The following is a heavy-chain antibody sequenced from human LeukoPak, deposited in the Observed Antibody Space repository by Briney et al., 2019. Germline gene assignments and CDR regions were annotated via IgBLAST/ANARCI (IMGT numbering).Heavy chain of an antibody. CDR2: ISSSSSYI. CDR1: GFTFSSYS. D-gene: IGHD7-27*01. V-gene: IGHV3-21*01. J-gene: IGHJ3*02. CDR3: ATPTGVTGEDAFDI. Sequence: GGSLRLSCAASGFTFSSYSMNWVRQAPGKGLEWVSSISSSSSYIYYADSVKGRFTISRDNAKNSLYLQMNSLRAEDTAVYYCATPTGVTGEDAFDIWGQGTMVTASS.